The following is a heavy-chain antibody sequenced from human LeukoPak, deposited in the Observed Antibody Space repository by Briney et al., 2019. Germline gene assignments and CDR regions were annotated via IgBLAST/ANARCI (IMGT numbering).Heavy chain of an antibody. CDR2: ISSGGDIM. J-gene: IGHJ4*02. Sequence: PGGSLRLSCAASGLRFSDYYVSWIRQAPGKGLQWVSYISSGGDIMHYADSVKGRFTISRDNAKNSLYLQMNSLRAEDTAVYYCARELSSGEAYYFDYWGQGTLVTVSS. CDR1: GLRFSDYY. D-gene: IGHD6-19*01. V-gene: IGHV3-11*04. CDR3: ARELSSGEAYYFDY.